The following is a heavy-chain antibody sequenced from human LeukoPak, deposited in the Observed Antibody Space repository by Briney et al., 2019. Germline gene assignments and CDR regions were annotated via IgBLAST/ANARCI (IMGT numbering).Heavy chain of an antibody. CDR3: ARSPGAHSDH. CDR2: IYTGGT. CDR1: GGSISRYY. V-gene: IGHV4-4*07. J-gene: IGHJ4*02. Sequence: SETLSLTCTVSGGSISRYYWSWIRQPAGKGLEWIGRIYTGGTTYNPSLKSRVTMSVDTSKNQFSLKLSSVTAADTAVYYCARSPGAHSDHWGQGTLVTVSS.